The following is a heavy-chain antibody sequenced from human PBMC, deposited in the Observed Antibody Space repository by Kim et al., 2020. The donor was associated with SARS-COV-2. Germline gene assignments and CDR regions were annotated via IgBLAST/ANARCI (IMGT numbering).Heavy chain of an antibody. Sequence: GESLKISCKGSGYSFTSYWIVWVRQMPGKGLEWMGIIYPGDFDTRYSPSFQGQVTISADKSISTAYLQWSSLKASDTAMFYCARPRAPGGMQDFDYWGQGTLVTVSS. J-gene: IGHJ4*02. D-gene: IGHD2-8*01. CDR3: ARPRAPGGMQDFDY. CDR1: GYSFTSYW. V-gene: IGHV5-51*01. CDR2: IYPGDFDT.